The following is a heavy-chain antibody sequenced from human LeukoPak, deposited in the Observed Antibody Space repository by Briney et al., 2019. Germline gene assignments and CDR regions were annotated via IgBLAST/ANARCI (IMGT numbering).Heavy chain of an antibody. V-gene: IGHV3-7*01. Sequence: TGGSLRLSCAASGFTFTTYWMGWVRQAPGKGLEWVANIKQDGSEQYCVDSVKGRFTISRDNAKNSLSLQMNSLRAEDTAVYYCARPLLYYYGSETYFWFDPWGQGTLVTVSS. CDR3: ARPLLYYYGSETYFWFDP. D-gene: IGHD3-10*01. CDR1: GFTFTTYW. CDR2: IKQDGSEQ. J-gene: IGHJ5*02.